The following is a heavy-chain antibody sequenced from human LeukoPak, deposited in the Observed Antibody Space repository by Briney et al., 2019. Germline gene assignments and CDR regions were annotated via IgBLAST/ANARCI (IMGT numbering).Heavy chain of an antibody. D-gene: IGHD1-26*01. CDR3: ARGWVFPAFDI. V-gene: IGHV3-66*01. CDR2: IYAGGST. J-gene: IGHJ3*02. Sequence: GGSLRLSCAASGFNVSANYMTWVRQAPGKGLEWVAIIYAGGSTYYADSVKGRFTISRDNSKNTLYLQMNSLRAEDTALYFCARGWVFPAFDIWGQGTLVTVSS. CDR1: GFNVSANY.